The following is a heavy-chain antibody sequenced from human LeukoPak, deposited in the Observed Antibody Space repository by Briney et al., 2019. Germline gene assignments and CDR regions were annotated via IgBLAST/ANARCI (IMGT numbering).Heavy chain of an antibody. D-gene: IGHD4-17*01. V-gene: IGHV3-30*18. CDR1: GFTFSSYA. J-gene: IGHJ4*02. Sequence: PGRPLRLYCAASGFTFSSYAMHWVRRVPGKGQWWVAIISYDGSNAYYADSMKGRFTISRDNSKNTVSLQIINMRREDTALYYCAKEGDDYVLDHWGQGTLVSVSA. CDR2: ISYDGSNA. CDR3: AKEGDDYVLDH.